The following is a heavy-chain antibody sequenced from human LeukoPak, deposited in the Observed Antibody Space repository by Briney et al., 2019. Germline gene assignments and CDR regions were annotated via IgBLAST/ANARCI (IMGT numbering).Heavy chain of an antibody. CDR2: MNPNSGNT. CDR1: GYTFTSYD. CDR3: ARGTSGYDFGNWFDP. D-gene: IGHD5-12*01. Sequence: GASVKVSCKASGYTFTSYDINWVRQATGQGLEWMGWMNPNSGNTGYAQKFQGRVTITADESTSTAYMELSSLRSEDTAVYYCARGTSGYDFGNWFDPWGQGTLVTVSS. J-gene: IGHJ5*02. V-gene: IGHV1-8*01.